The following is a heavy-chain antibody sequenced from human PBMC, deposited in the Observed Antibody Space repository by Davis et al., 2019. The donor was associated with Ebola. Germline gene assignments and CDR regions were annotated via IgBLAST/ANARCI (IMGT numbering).Heavy chain of an antibody. CDR3: AKEGTIFGVVGGMDV. CDR1: GFTFSDYY. Sequence: GGSLRLSCAASGFTFSDYYMSWIRQAPGKGLEWVSYISSSGSAIYYADSVKGRFTISRDNAKNSLYLQMNSLRAEDTALYYCAKEGTIFGVVGGMDVWGQGTTVTVSS. CDR2: ISSSGSAI. V-gene: IGHV3-11*01. J-gene: IGHJ6*02. D-gene: IGHD3-3*01.